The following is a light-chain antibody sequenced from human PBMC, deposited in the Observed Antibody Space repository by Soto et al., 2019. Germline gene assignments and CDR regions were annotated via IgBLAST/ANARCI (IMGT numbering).Light chain of an antibody. CDR1: SSNIGSTYD. CDR2: GNT. V-gene: IGLV1-40*01. J-gene: IGLJ1*01. Sequence: QSVLRQPPSVCGAPGQRVPISCTGSSSNIGSTYDVQWYQQLPGTAPKLLIHGNTDRPSGVPDRFSGSKSGTSASLAITGLQADDEADYYCQSYDDSLSVHYVFGTGTKVTVL. CDR3: QSYDDSLSVHYV.